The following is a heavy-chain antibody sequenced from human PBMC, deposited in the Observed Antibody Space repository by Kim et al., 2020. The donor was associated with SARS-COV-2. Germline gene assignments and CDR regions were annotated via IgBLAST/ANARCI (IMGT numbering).Heavy chain of an antibody. D-gene: IGHD3-22*01. J-gene: IGHJ4*02. CDR3: ARENTYYYDSSGIDY. V-gene: IGHV3-30-3*01. CDR2: ISYDGSNK. Sequence: GGSLRLSCAASGFTFSSYAMHWVRQAPGKGLEWVAVISYDGSNKYYADSVKGRFTISRDNSKNTLYLQMNSLRAEDTAVYYCARENTYYYDSSGIDYWGQGTLVTVSS. CDR1: GFTFSSYA.